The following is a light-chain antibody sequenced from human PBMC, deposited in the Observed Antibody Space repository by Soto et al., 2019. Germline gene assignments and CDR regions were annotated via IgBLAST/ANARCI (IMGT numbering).Light chain of an antibody. CDR3: TSHRKNSPLPYV. CDR1: SNDVGGYNF. J-gene: IGLJ1*01. CDR2: EVS. V-gene: IGLV2-14*01. Sequence: QSALTQPASVSGSPGQSITISCTGTSNDVGGYNFVSWYQQHPGKAPKVMISEVSNRPSGVSIRFSGSKSGNTASLTISGLQAEDEADSYCTSHRKNSPLPYVFGTGTKLTVL.